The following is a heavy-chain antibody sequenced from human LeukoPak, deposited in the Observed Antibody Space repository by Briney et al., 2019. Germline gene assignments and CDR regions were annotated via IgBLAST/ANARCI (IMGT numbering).Heavy chain of an antibody. CDR3: ARDARCSSTSCYIRLYSYYYMDV. V-gene: IGHV1-18*01. Sequence: ASVKVSCKASGYTFTSYGISWMRQAPGQGLEWMGWISAYNGNTNYAQKLQGRVTMTTDTSTSTAYMELRSLRSDDTAVYYCARDARCSSTSCYIRLYSYYYMDVWGKGTTVTVSS. CDR1: GYTFTSYG. D-gene: IGHD2-2*02. CDR2: ISAYNGNT. J-gene: IGHJ6*03.